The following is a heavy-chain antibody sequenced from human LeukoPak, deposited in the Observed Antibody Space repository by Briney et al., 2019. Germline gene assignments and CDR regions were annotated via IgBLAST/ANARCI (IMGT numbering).Heavy chain of an antibody. D-gene: IGHD6-19*01. CDR1: GFTFSSYS. CDR2: ISSSSSYI. V-gene: IGHV3-21*01. Sequence: GGSLRLSCAASGFTFSSYSMNWVRQAPGKGLEWVSSISSSSSYIYYADSVKGRFTIPRDNAKNSLYLQMNSLRAEDTAVYYCAREGFRAVAPYWGQGTLVTVSS. J-gene: IGHJ4*02. CDR3: AREGFRAVAPY.